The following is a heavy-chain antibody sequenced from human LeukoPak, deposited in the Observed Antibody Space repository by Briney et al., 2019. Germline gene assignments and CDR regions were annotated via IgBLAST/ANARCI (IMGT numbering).Heavy chain of an antibody. CDR3: ASPDMVQGVIYY. V-gene: IGHV3-11*01. CDR2: ISSSGSTI. Sequence: GGSLRLSCAASGFTFSDDYMSWIRQAPGKGLEWVSYISSSGSTIYYADSVKGRFTISRDNAKNSLYLQMNSLRAEDTAVYYCASPDMVQGVIYYWGQGTLVTVSS. J-gene: IGHJ4*02. D-gene: IGHD3-10*01. CDR1: GFTFSDDY.